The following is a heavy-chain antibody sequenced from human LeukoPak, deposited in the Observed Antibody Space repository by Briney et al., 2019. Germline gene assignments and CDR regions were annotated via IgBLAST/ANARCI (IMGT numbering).Heavy chain of an antibody. CDR3: ARLIGFVPAAFDY. Sequence: SETLSLTCAVYGGSFSGYYWSWIRQPPGKGLEWIGSIYYSGSTYYNPSLKSRVTISVDTSKNQFSLKLSSVTAADTAVYYCARLIGFVPAAFDYWGQGTLVTVSS. V-gene: IGHV4-34*01. D-gene: IGHD2-2*01. CDR2: IYYSGST. CDR1: GGSFSGYY. J-gene: IGHJ4*02.